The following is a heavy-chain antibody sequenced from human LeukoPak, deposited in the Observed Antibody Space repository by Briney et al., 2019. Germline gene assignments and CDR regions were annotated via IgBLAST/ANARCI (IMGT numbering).Heavy chain of an antibody. J-gene: IGHJ4*02. CDR2: ISQDGSNK. D-gene: IGHD6-13*01. CDR3: DFGGGHSSSRTSDY. Sequence: PGGSLRLPCAASDFTFSSYAMHWVRQAPGTGLEGVADISQDGSNKYYADSVKGRFTTSRDNSKHTLYLQINSLRAEATAVYYCDFGGGHSSSRTSDYWGQGTLVTVSA. V-gene: IGHV3-30-3*01. CDR1: DFTFSSYA.